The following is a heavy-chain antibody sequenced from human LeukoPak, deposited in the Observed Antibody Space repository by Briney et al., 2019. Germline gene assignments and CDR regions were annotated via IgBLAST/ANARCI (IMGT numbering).Heavy chain of an antibody. J-gene: IGHJ4*02. CDR3: AAGGGDYYDSSGYSDYFDY. CDR1: GFSFDDYA. D-gene: IGHD3-22*01. CDR2: ISWNGNSI. V-gene: IGHV3-9*01. Sequence: GGSLRLSCAASGFSFDDYAMHWVRQAPGKGLEWVSAISWNGNSIVYADSVKGRFTISRDNSKNTLYLQMNSLRAEDTAVYYCAAGGGDYYDSSGYSDYFDYWGQGTLVTVSS.